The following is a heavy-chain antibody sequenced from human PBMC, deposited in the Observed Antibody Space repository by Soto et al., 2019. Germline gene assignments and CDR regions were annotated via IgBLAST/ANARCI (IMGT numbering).Heavy chain of an antibody. CDR2: ISYDGSNK. Sequence: QVQLVESGGGVVQPGRSLRLSCAASGFTFSSYAMHWVRQAPGKGLEWVAVISYDGSNKYYADSVKGRFTISRDNSKNTLYLQMYSLRAEDTAVYYCARDRVYSSSWVDYWGQGTLVTVSS. J-gene: IGHJ4*02. CDR3: ARDRVYSSSWVDY. V-gene: IGHV3-30-3*01. CDR1: GFTFSSYA. D-gene: IGHD6-13*01.